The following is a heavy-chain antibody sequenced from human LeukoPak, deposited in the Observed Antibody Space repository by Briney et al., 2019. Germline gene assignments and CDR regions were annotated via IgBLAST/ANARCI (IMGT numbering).Heavy chain of an antibody. CDR1: GGSISSYY. CDR2: IYYSGTT. D-gene: IGHD3-16*01. CDR3: ARGEETTLDY. V-gene: IGHV4-59*08. J-gene: IGHJ4*02. Sequence: PSETLSLTCTVSGGSISSYYWSWIRQPPGKGLEWIGYIYYSGTTNYNPSLKSRVTISVDTSKNQFSLKLSSVTAADTAVYYCARGEETTLDYWGQGTLVTVSS.